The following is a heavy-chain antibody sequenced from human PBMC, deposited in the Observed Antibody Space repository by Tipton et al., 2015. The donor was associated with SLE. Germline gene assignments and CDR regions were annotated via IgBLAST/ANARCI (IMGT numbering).Heavy chain of an antibody. J-gene: IGHJ4*02. CDR3: ARHMITGGEFDY. V-gene: IGHV4-59*08. D-gene: IGHD3-16*01. Sequence: TLSLTCTVSGGSISSYYWSWIRQPPGKGLGWIGYIFYSGSTNYNPSLKSRVTISVDTSKNQFSLKLSSVTAADTAVYYCARHMITGGEFDYWGQGTLVTVSS. CDR1: GGSISSYY. CDR2: IFYSGST.